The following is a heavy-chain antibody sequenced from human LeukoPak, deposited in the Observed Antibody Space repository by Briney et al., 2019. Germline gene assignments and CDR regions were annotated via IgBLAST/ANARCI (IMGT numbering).Heavy chain of an antibody. Sequence: PSETLSLTCTVSGGSLSSYYWSWIRQPAGKGLEWIGRIYTSGSTNYNPSLKSRVTMSVDTSKNQFSLKLSSVTAADTAVYYCARHLWWDSAMVTTAFDYWGQGTLVTVSS. D-gene: IGHD5-18*01. CDR3: ARHLWWDSAMVTTAFDY. CDR1: GGSLSSYY. J-gene: IGHJ4*02. CDR2: IYTSGST. V-gene: IGHV4-4*07.